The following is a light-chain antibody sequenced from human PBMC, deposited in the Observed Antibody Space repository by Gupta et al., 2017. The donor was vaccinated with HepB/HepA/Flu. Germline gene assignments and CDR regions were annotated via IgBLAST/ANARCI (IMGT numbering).Light chain of an antibody. J-gene: IGLJ1*01. CDR3: VGWDDSLSGYV. V-gene: IGLV1-47*01. CDR2: KNY. Sequence: QSVLIQPPSASWTPGQRVTISCSGSSSNIGNDNVYWYQQLPETAPKLRIYKNYQRPSGVSDRFSGSKSGASASLAISGLRSEDEADYYCVGWDDSLSGYVFGTGTKVTVL. CDR1: SSNIGNDN.